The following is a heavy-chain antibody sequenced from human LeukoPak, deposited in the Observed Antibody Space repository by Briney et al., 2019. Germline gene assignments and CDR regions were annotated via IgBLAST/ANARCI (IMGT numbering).Heavy chain of an antibody. Sequence: PSETLSLTCAVYGGSFSGYYWSWIRQPPGKGLEWIGYIYYSGSTNYNPSLKSRVTISVDTSKNQFSLKLSSVTAADTAVYYCARVDSSERGGGYGMDVWGQGTTVTVSS. D-gene: IGHD2-15*01. V-gene: IGHV4-59*01. J-gene: IGHJ6*02. CDR2: IYYSGST. CDR3: ARVDSSERGGGYGMDV. CDR1: GGSFSGYY.